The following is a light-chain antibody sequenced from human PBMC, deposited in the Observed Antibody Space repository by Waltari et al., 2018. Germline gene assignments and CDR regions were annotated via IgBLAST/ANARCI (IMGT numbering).Light chain of an antibody. CDR2: EGT. CDR1: SRDVKNYTF. Sequence: QSALTQPASVSGSPGQSITISCTGISRDVKNYTFVSWYQQPPGKAPKLMIYEGTKRPSGVSNRFSGSKSGNTASLTISGLQAEDEADYYCCSYAGSVVFGGGTKLTVL. CDR3: CSYAGSVV. V-gene: IGLV2-23*01. J-gene: IGLJ2*01.